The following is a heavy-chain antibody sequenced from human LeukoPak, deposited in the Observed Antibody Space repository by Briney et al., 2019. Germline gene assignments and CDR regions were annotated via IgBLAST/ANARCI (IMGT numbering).Heavy chain of an antibody. D-gene: IGHD3-9*01. CDR3: ARGDILTGPYYFDY. CDR2: ISSTSTSI. CDR1: GFTFSSST. J-gene: IGHJ4*02. Sequence: PGGSLRLSCAASGFTFSSSTMNWVRQAPGKGLEWVSSISSTSTSINYADSVRGRFTISRDNSKNTLYLQINSLRPEDTAVYYCARGDILTGPYYFDYWGQGTLVTVSS. V-gene: IGHV3-21*01.